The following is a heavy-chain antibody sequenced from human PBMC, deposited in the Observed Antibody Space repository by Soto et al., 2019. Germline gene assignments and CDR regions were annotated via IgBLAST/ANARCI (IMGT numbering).Heavy chain of an antibody. V-gene: IGHV3-23*01. D-gene: IGHD6-13*01. CDR3: AKGIAAQRGGCFDY. Sequence: PGGSLRLSCAASGFTFSSYAMSGVRQAPGKGLEWVSAISVSGGSTYYADSVKGRFTISRDNSKNTLYLQMNSLRAEDTAVYYCAKGIAAQRGGCFDYWGQGTLVTVSS. J-gene: IGHJ4*02. CDR1: GFTFSSYA. CDR2: ISVSGGST.